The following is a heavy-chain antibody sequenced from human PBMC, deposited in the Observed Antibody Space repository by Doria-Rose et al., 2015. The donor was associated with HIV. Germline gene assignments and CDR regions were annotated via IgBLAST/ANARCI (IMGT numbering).Heavy chain of an antibody. J-gene: IGHJ4*02. D-gene: IGHD1-26*01. Sequence: QVQLVESGPGLVKPSETLSLTCSVSGGSISHYYWSWIRQPPGQGLEYIGDIFYTGSTNYSPSLKSRVSISRDTSKNKFSLRLSSVTAADTAVYYCARVLSGTYDYWGQGTLVTVSS. V-gene: IGHV4-59*01. CDR1: GGSISHYY. CDR2: IFYTGST. CDR3: ARVLSGTYDY.